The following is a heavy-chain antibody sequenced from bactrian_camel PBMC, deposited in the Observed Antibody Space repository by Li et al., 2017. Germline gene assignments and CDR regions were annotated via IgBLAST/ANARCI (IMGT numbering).Heavy chain of an antibody. J-gene: IGHJ4*01. CDR1: GIVSTVC. Sequence: VQLVESGGGSVQAGGSLRLACAASGIVSTVCGAWFRQAPGKEREAVACIYTGAYTTRGSTAYAASVKGRFTIYQDNAENTVHLQMDNLKPEDSGMYICAAGFRCPKRSSDYHLLGIAPVPYYAQGTQVTVS. V-gene: IGHV3S54*01. CDR2: IYTGAYTTRGST. D-gene: IGHD4*01.